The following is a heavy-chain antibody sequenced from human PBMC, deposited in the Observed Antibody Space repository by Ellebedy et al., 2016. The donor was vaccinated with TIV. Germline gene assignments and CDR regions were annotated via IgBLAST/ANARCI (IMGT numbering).Heavy chain of an antibody. CDR2: ISSSGSTI. J-gene: IGHJ6*02. CDR1: GFTFSSYS. D-gene: IGHD2-2*01. CDR3: ARDFQLLHYYYYGMDV. V-gene: IGHV3-48*04. Sequence: GGSLRLSXAASGFTFSSYSMNWVRQAPGKGLEWVSYISSSGSTIYYADSVKGRFTISRDNAKNSLYLQMNSLRAEDTAVYYCARDFQLLHYYYYGMDVWGQGTTVTVSS.